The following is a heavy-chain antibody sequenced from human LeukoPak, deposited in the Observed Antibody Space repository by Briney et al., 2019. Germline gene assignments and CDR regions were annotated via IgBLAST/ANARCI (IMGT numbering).Heavy chain of an antibody. V-gene: IGHV4-61*01. Sequence: SETLSLTCTVSGGSVSSGSYYWSWIRQPPGKGLEWIGYIYYSGSTYYNPSLKSRVTISVDTSKNQFSLKLSSVTAADTAVYYCARVLLPYYFDYWGQGTLVTVSS. D-gene: IGHD2-15*01. CDR2: IYYSGST. CDR3: ARVLLPYYFDY. CDR1: GGSVSSGSYY. J-gene: IGHJ4*02.